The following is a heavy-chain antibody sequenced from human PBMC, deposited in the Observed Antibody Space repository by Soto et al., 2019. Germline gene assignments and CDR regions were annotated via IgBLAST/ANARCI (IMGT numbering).Heavy chain of an antibody. Sequence: SETLFLTCTMANPSILSRNCWTTVRQTTGKGLEWIGEIYHSGSINHNPSLKSRVTMSLDKSKNQFSLKMTSVTAADTAVYYCASKFGELLADAFDIWGQGTVVT. CDR2: IYHSGSI. CDR1: NPSILSRNC. D-gene: IGHD3-10*01. J-gene: IGHJ3*02. V-gene: IGHV4-4*02. CDR3: ASKFGELLADAFDI.